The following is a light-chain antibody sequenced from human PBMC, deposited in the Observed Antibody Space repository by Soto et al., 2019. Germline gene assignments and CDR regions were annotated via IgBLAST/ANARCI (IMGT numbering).Light chain of an antibody. CDR3: QEYRNDYGT. V-gene: IGKV1-5*03. Sequence: DIQMTQSPATLAASVGDRVSITCRASQSIDTWLAWYQQKAGKAPNLLIYKASRLESGVPSRFSGSGSGTVFTLTISSVQPEDFGSYYCQEYRNDYGTFGQGTKVEMK. J-gene: IGKJ1*01. CDR2: KAS. CDR1: QSIDTW.